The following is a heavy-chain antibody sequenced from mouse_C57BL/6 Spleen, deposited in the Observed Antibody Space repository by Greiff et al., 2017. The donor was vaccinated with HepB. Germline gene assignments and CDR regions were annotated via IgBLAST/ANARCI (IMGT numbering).Heavy chain of an antibody. V-gene: IGHV1-53*01. Sequence: QVQLQQPGTELVKPGASVKLSCTASGYTFTSSWMHWVKQRPGHGLEWIGNINPSNGGTNYNEKFKSKATLTVDKSSSTAYMQLSSLTAEDSAVYYCARRSYYGLYYAMDYWGQGTSVTVSS. CDR3: ARRSYYGLYYAMDY. J-gene: IGHJ4*01. D-gene: IGHD1-2*01. CDR1: GYTFTSSW. CDR2: INPSNGGT.